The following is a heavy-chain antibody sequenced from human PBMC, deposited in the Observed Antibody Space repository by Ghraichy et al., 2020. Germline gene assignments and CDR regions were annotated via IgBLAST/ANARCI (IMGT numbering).Heavy chain of an antibody. D-gene: IGHD6-19*01. Sequence: GGSLRLSCAASGFTFSSYGMHWVRQAPGKGLEWVAFISYDGSNKYYADSVKGRFTISRDNSKNTLYLQMNSLRAEDTAVYYCAKEYSSGWYTPFDYWGQGTLVTVSS. CDR2: ISYDGSNK. J-gene: IGHJ4*02. CDR3: AKEYSSGWYTPFDY. CDR1: GFTFSSYG. V-gene: IGHV3-30*18.